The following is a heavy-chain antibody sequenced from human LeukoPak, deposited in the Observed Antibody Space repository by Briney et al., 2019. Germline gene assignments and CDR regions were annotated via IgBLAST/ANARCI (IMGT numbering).Heavy chain of an antibody. Sequence: ASVKVSCKASGFTFTDYYMHWVRQAPGQGLEWMGWINPNSGGTNYAQKFQGWVTMTRDTSISTAYMELSRLRSDDTAVYYCAREGYGDIYYYYYGMDVWGQGTTVTVSS. CDR1: GFTFTDYY. V-gene: IGHV1-2*04. CDR2: INPNSGGT. D-gene: IGHD4-17*01. J-gene: IGHJ6*02. CDR3: AREGYGDIYYYYYGMDV.